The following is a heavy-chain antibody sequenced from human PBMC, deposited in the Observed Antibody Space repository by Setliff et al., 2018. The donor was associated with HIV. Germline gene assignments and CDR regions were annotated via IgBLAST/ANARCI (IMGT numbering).Heavy chain of an antibody. Sequence: ASVKVSCKASGYTFTRYDINWVRQATGQGPEWMGWMNPNSANTGYAQKFQGRVTMTRNTSISTAYMELSSLRSDDTAVYYCARDHDSSAYTYFDYWGQGTLVTVSS. CDR2: MNPNSANT. CDR1: GYTFTRYD. V-gene: IGHV1-8*01. CDR3: ARDHDSSAYTYFDY. D-gene: IGHD3-22*01. J-gene: IGHJ4*02.